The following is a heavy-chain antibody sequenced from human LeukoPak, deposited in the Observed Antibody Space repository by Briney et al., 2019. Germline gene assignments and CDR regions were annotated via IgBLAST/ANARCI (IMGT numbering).Heavy chain of an antibody. CDR3: ARASYIHYDFWSGYSY. Sequence: GGSLRLSCAASGFTFSSYSMNWVRQAPGKGLEWVSSISSSSSYIYYADSVKGRFTISRDNAKNSLYLQMNSLRAEDTAVYYCARASYIHYDFWSGYSYWGQGTLVTVSS. CDR2: ISSSSSYI. CDR1: GFTFSSYS. J-gene: IGHJ4*02. V-gene: IGHV3-21*01. D-gene: IGHD3-3*01.